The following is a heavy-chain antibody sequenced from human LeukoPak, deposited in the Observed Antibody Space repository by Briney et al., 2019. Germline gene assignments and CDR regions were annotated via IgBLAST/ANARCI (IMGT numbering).Heavy chain of an antibody. CDR3: ASSPPKWSSSWDDAFDI. D-gene: IGHD6-13*01. CDR1: GYTFTSYY. Sequence: ASVKVSCMASGYTFTSYYMHWVRQAPGQGLEWMGIINPSGGSTSYAQKFQGRVTMTRDTSTSTVYMELSSLRSEDTAVYYCASSPPKWSSSWDDAFDIWGQGTMVTVSS. CDR2: INPSGGST. V-gene: IGHV1-46*01. J-gene: IGHJ3*02.